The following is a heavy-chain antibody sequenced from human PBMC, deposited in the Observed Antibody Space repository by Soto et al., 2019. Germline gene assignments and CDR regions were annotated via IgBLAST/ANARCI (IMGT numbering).Heavy chain of an antibody. Sequence: EVQVVESGGGLVQPGGSLRLSCAASGFTFSSYWMHWVRQAPGKGLVWVSRINSDGSSISYADSVKGRFTISRDSAKNTLYLQLDSVRAEDAALYYCAKGGGRVLDYWGLGTLVTVSS. V-gene: IGHV3-74*01. J-gene: IGHJ4*02. CDR2: INSDGSSI. CDR1: GFTFSSYW. D-gene: IGHD3-16*01. CDR3: AKGGGRVLDY.